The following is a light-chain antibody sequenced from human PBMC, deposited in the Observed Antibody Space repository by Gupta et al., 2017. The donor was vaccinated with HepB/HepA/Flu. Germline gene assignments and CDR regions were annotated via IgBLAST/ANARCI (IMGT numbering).Light chain of an antibody. CDR2: AAS. CDR1: QAISNY. CDR3: QKYTGAPPFT. V-gene: IGKV1-27*01. Sequence: DIQITQSPSSLSASVGDRVTITCRASQAISNYLAWYQQQPVKVPKLLIYAASTLQSGVASRFSRRGSGTDFTLPISSLQPEDVATYYCQKYTGAPPFTFGPGTKVDI. J-gene: IGKJ3*01.